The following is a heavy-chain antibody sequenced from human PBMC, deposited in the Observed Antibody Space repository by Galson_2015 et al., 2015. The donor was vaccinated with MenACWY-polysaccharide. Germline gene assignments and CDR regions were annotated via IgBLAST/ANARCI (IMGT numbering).Heavy chain of an antibody. J-gene: IGHJ4*02. V-gene: IGHV3-49*03. Sequence: SLRLSCAASGFTFGDYAMSWFRQAPGKGLEWVGFIRSKAYGGTTEYAASVKGRFTISRDDSKSIAHLQMNSLKTEDTAVYYCTRDLHYDYVWGSYRYREWDYWGQGTLVTVSS. D-gene: IGHD3-16*02. CDR1: GFTFGDYA. CDR2: IRSKAYGGTT. CDR3: TRDLHYDYVWGSYRYREWDY.